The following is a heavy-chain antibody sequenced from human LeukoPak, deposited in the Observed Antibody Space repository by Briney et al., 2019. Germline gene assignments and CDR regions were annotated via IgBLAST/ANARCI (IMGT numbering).Heavy chain of an antibody. CDR3: ARHSRTYYDFDY. CDR2: IHYSGST. V-gene: IGHV4-59*08. CDR1: GGSITNYY. D-gene: IGHD1-26*01. Sequence: SETLSLTCTVSGGSITNYYWSWIRQPPGQGLEWIGYIHYSGSTNYNPSLKSRVSISVDMSTHQFSLKLTSVTAPDTAVYYCARHSRTYYDFDYWGQGTLVTVSS. J-gene: IGHJ4*02.